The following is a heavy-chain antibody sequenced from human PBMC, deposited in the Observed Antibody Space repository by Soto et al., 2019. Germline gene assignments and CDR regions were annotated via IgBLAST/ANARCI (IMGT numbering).Heavy chain of an antibody. CDR1: GYSFTSYW. D-gene: IGHD3-22*01. V-gene: IGHV5-51*01. CDR2: IYPGDSDT. Sequence: PGESLKISCKGSGYSFTSYWIGWVRQMPGKGLDWMGIIYPGDSDTRYSPSFQGQVTISADKSISTAYLQWSSLKASDTAMYYCARGDYYDSSGYPRNDAFDIWGQGTMVTVSS. J-gene: IGHJ3*02. CDR3: ARGDYYDSSGYPRNDAFDI.